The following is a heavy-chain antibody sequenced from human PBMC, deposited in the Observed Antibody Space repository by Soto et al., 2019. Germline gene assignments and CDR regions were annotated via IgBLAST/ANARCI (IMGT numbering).Heavy chain of an antibody. CDR2: IYYSGST. CDR3: ARRASTSITGPGAIHY. D-gene: IGHD6-13*01. J-gene: IGHJ4*02. CDR1: GGSISSYY. V-gene: IGHV4-59*08. Sequence: ASETLSLTWTVSGGSISSYYWSWSRQPPGKGLEWIGYIYYSGSTNYNPSLKSRVTISVDTSKNQFSLKLSSVTAADTAVYYCARRASTSITGPGAIHYSGQATLLTVS.